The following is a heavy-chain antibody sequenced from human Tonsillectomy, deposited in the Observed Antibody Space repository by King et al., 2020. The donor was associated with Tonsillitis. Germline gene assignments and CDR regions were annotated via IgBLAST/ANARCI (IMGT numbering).Heavy chain of an antibody. CDR3: SLVAPYFGTTDCYWGVFDY. CDR1: GSSINRDYY. V-gene: IGHV4-38-2*02. J-gene: IGHJ4*02. CDR2: IYHSGST. D-gene: IGHD2/OR15-2a*01. Sequence: QLQESGPGLVKPSETLSLTCTVAGSSINRDYYWGWIRQPPGKGLEWIGSIYHSGSTYYNPFLKSRVTISVDASKKQFSLNLSSVTAADTAVFYCSLVAPYFGTTDCYWGVFDYWGQGTLVSVSS.